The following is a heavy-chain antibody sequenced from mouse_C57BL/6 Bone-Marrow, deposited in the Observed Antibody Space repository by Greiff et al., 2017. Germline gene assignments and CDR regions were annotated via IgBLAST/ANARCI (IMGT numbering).Heavy chain of an antibody. D-gene: IGHD1-1*01. CDR3: ASRRVTTVVAPFDY. V-gene: IGHV1-9*01. Sequence: QVQLKESGAELMKPGASVKLSCKATGYTFTGYWIEWVKQRPGHGLEWIGEILPGSGSTNYTAKFKGKATFTADTSSNTAYMQLSSLTAEDSAIYYAASRRVTTVVAPFDYWGKGTTLTVSA. J-gene: IGHJ2*01. CDR2: ILPGSGST. CDR1: GYTFTGYW.